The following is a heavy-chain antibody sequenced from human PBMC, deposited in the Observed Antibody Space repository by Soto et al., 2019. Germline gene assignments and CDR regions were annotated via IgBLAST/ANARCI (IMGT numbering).Heavy chain of an antibody. CDR1: GFTFSSYA. J-gene: IGHJ4*02. CDR3: AKDHGSGSYPAPEYYFDY. V-gene: IGHV3-23*01. Sequence: EVQLLESGGGLVQPGGSLSLSCAASGFTFSSYAMSWVRQAPGKGLEWVSAISGSGGSTYYADSVKGRFTISRDNSKNTMYLQMNSLRAEDTAVYYCAKDHGSGSYPAPEYYFDYWGQGTLVTVSS. CDR2: ISGSGGST. D-gene: IGHD3-10*01.